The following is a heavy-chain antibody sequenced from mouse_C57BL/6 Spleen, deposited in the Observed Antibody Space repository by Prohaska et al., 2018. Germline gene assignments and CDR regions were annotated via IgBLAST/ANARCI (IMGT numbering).Heavy chain of an antibody. D-gene: IGHD2-5*01. CDR2: IYPGSGST. CDR1: GYTFTNYW. V-gene: IGHV1-55*01. CDR3: ARRYYSNSYWYFDV. J-gene: IGHJ1*03. Sequence: QVQLQQPGAELVKPGASVKMSCKASGYTFTNYWITWVKQRPGQGLEWIGDIYPGSGSTNYNDKFKSKATLTVDTSSSTAYMQLSSLTSEDSAVYYCARRYYSNSYWYFDVWGTGTTVTVSS.